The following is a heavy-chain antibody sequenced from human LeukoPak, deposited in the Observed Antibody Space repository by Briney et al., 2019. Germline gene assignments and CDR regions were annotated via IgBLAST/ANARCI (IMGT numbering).Heavy chain of an antibody. D-gene: IGHD4-17*01. CDR2: ISSSSSTI. V-gene: IGHV3-48*01. CDR3: ARGGYDYGDLYGMDV. Sequence: GGSLRLSCAASGFTFSSYSMNWVRQAPGKGLEWVSYISSSSSTIYYADSVKGRFTISRDNSKNTLYLQMNSLRAEDTAVYYCARGGYDYGDLYGMDVWGQGTTVTVSS. J-gene: IGHJ6*02. CDR1: GFTFSSYS.